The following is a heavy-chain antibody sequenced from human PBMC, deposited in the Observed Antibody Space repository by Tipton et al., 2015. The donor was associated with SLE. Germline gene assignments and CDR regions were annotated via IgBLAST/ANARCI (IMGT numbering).Heavy chain of an antibody. CDR1: GYTFTSYG. Sequence: QVQLVQSGAEVKKPGASVKVSCKASGYTFTSYGISWVRQAPGQGLEWMGRIIPIFGTANYAQKFQGRVTITADESTSTAYMELSSLRSEDTAVYYCARPKYSSSDAFDIWGQGTMVTVSS. D-gene: IGHD6-6*01. CDR2: IIPIFGTA. J-gene: IGHJ3*02. CDR3: ARPKYSSSDAFDI. V-gene: IGHV1-69*18.